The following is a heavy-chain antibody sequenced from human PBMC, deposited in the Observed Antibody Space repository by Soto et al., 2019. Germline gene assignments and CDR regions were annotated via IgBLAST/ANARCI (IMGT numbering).Heavy chain of an antibody. CDR3: ARGVAGSGFDL. CDR2: TYYRSNWRH. V-gene: IGHV6-1*01. CDR1: GDSVSSNTSA. J-gene: IGHJ4*02. Sequence: SQTLSLTFAISGDSVSSNTSAWNWIRSSPSRGPEWLGRTYYRSNWRHDYAVSVKSRITVNPDTSKNHFSLQLNSVTPDDTAVYYCARGVAGSGFDLWGQGTMVTVSS. D-gene: IGHD6-19*01.